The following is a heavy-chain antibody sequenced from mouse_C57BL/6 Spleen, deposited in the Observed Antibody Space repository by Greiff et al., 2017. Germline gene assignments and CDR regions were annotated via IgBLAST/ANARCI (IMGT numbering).Heavy chain of an antibody. Sequence: EVQLQQSGPELVKPGASVKISCKASGYTFTDYYMNWVKQSHGKSLEWIGDINPNNGGTSYNQKFKGKATLTVDKSSSTAYMELRSLTSEDSAVYYCARRGAAQAFAYWGQGTLVTVSA. CDR3: ARRGAAQAFAY. CDR1: GYTFTDYY. V-gene: IGHV1-26*01. CDR2: INPNNGGT. J-gene: IGHJ3*01. D-gene: IGHD3-2*02.